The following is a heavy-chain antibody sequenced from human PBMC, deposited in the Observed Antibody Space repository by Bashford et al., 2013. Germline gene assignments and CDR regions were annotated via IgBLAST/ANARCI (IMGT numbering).Heavy chain of an antibody. V-gene: IGHV3-23*01. CDR2: ISSSASNT. CDR3: ATDYYYDSSGYYPQGAFDI. J-gene: IGHJ3*02. D-gene: IGHD3-22*01. Sequence: GSLRLSCAASGFTFSGYDMTWVRQAPGKGLEWVSGISSSASNTYYAGSVKGRFTVSRDNSKNTLYLQMNSLRAEDTAVYYCATDYYYDSSGYYPQGAFDIWGQGTLVTVSS. CDR1: GFTFSGYD.